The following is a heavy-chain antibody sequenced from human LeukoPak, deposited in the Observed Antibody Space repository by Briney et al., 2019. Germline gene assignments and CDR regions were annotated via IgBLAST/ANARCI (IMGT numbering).Heavy chain of an antibody. V-gene: IGHV3-7*01. CDR1: GFTFSSYA. J-gene: IGHJ4*02. D-gene: IGHD1-1*01. Sequence: GGSLRLSCAASGFTFSSYAMTWVRQAPGRGLEWVANINEDGTEKTYVDSVKGRFTISRDNAKDSLFLQMDYLRGEDTAVYFCARGRGTPDYWGQGTLVTVSS. CDR3: ARGRGTPDY. CDR2: INEDGTEK.